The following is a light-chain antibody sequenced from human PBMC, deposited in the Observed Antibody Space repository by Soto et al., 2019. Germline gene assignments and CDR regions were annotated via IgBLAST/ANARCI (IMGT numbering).Light chain of an antibody. V-gene: IGKV3-20*01. Sequence: DIVLTQSPGTLSLSPGERATLSCRANQTVSRNYLAWYQQKPGQTPRLLIYSASNKATVIPDRFRGSGSGTDFTLTITRLEPEDFGVDYCLQYATSRRTFGQGTRVDIK. J-gene: IGKJ1*01. CDR1: QTVSRNY. CDR2: SAS. CDR3: LQYATSRRT.